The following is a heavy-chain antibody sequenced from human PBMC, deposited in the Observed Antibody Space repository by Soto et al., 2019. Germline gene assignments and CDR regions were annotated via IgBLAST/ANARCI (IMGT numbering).Heavy chain of an antibody. CDR3: AKVVPAARGGFYFDY. D-gene: IGHD2-2*01. CDR2: IYYSGST. J-gene: IGHJ4*02. V-gene: IGHV4-39*01. Sequence: QLQLQESGPGLVKPSETLSLTCTVSGGSISSSSYYWGWIRPPPGKGLEWIGSIYYSGSTYYNPSLKSRVTISVDTSKNQFSLKLSSVTAVDTAVYYCAKVVPAARGGFYFDYWGQGTLVTVSS. CDR1: GGSISSSSYY.